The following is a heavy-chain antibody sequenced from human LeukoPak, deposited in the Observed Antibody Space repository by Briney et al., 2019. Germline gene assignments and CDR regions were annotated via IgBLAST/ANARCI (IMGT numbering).Heavy chain of an antibody. J-gene: IGHJ3*02. CDR3: ARDASGRDAFDI. D-gene: IGHD2-15*01. Sequence: PGGSLRLSCAASGFTFSSYEMNWVRQAPGKGLEWVSYISSSGSTIYYADSVKGRFTISRDNAKNSLYLQMNSLRAEDTAVYYCARDASGRDAFDIWGQGTMVTVPS. CDR1: GFTFSSYE. CDR2: ISSSGSTI. V-gene: IGHV3-48*03.